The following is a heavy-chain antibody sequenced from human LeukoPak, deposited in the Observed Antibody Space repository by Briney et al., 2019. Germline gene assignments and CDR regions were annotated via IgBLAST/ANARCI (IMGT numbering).Heavy chain of an antibody. CDR2: ISSSSTTI. Sequence: GGSLRLSCAASGFTFSSSHMNRVRQAPGKGLEWLSFISSSSTTIYYADSVKGRFTISRDDAKNSLYLQMNSLRDEDTAVYYCARDYYDSSGIDYWGQGTPVTVSS. V-gene: IGHV3-48*02. D-gene: IGHD3-22*01. J-gene: IGHJ4*02. CDR3: ARDYYDSSGIDY. CDR1: GFTFSSSH.